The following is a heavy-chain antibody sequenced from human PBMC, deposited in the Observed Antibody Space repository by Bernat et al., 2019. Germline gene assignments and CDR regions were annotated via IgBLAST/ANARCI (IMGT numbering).Heavy chain of an antibody. CDR1: GYTFASYY. J-gene: IGHJ6*02. CDR3: ARSPRGQYGMDV. V-gene: IGHV1-46*01. Sequence: QVQLVQSGAEVKKPGASVKVSCKASGYTFASYYMHWVRQAPGQGLEWMGIINPSGGSTSYAQKFQGRVTMTRDTSTSTVYMELSSLRSEDTAVYYCARSPRGQYGMDVWGQGTTVTVSS. CDR2: INPSGGST.